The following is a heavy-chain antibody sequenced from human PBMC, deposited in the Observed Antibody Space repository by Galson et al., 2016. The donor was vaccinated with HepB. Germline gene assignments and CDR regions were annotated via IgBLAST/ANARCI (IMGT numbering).Heavy chain of an antibody. CDR3: ARHIIEYCTSTTCYLPWFYP. V-gene: IGHV4-39*01. CDR2: IYYSGST. J-gene: IGHJ5*02. CDR1: GGSISSNDHY. D-gene: IGHD2-2*01. Sequence: SETLSLTCTVSGGSISSNDHYWGWIRQPPGKGLEWLGSIYYSGSTYYNPSLKSRLTISVDTSKNQFSLKLSSVTAADTAVYYCARHIIEYCTSTTCYLPWFYPWGQGTLVTVSS.